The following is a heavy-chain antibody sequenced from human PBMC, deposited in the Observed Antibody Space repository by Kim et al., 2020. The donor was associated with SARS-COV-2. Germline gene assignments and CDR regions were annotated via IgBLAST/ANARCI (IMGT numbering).Heavy chain of an antibody. D-gene: IGHD6-13*01. Sequence: GGSLRLSCAASGFTFSSYGMHWVRQAPGKGLEWVAVIWYDGSNKYYADSVKGRFTISRDNSKNTLYLQMNSLRAEDTAVYYCARDTDSSRWNYYYYYGMDVWGQGTTVTVSS. J-gene: IGHJ6*02. CDR3: ARDTDSSRWNYYYYYGMDV. CDR2: IWYDGSNK. CDR1: GFTFSSYG. V-gene: IGHV3-33*01.